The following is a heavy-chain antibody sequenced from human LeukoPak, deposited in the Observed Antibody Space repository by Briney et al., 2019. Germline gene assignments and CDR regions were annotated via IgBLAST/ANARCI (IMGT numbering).Heavy chain of an antibody. CDR2: ISGSGGST. V-gene: IGHV3-23*01. J-gene: IGHJ4*02. D-gene: IGHD2-15*01. Sequence: ETLSLTCAVSGGSFSTYYWSWVRQAPGKGLEWVSAISGSGGSTYYADSVKGRFTISRDNSKNTLYLQMNSLRAEDTAVYYCAKIPPQGYYWGQGTLVTVSS. CDR3: AKIPPQGYY. CDR1: GGSFSTYY.